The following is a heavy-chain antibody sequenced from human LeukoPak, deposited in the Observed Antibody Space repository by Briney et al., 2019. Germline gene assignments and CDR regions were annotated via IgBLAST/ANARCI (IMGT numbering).Heavy chain of an antibody. V-gene: IGHV3-23*01. CDR2: ISGSGGGP. J-gene: IGHJ4*02. CDR3: AREGREVVPAAMFDF. D-gene: IGHD2-2*01. Sequence: GGSLRLSCAASGFTFSSYGMSWVRQAPGKGLEGVSGISGSGGGPYYADSVKGRCTIFRDNAKNTLYLQMNSLRAEDTAVYYCAREGREVVPAAMFDFWGQGNVVRVSS. CDR1: GFTFSSYG.